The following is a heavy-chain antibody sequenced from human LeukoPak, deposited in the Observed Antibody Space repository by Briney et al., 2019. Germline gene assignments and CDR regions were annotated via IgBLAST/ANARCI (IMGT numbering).Heavy chain of an antibody. CDR3: ARTTYYYDSSGYYPYYFDY. CDR1: GYTLTSYY. D-gene: IGHD3-22*01. V-gene: IGHV1-46*01. CDR2: INPSGGST. Sequence: TSVKVSCKASGYTLTSYYMHWVRQAPGQGLEWMGIINPSGGSTSYAQKFQGRVTMTRDTSTSTVYMELSSLRSEDTAVYYCARTTYYYDSSGYYPYYFDYWGQGTLVTVSS. J-gene: IGHJ4*02.